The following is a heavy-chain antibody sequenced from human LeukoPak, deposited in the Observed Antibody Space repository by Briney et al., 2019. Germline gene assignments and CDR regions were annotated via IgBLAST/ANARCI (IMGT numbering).Heavy chain of an antibody. CDR1: GFTFDDYA. J-gene: IGHJ4*02. V-gene: IGHV3-9*01. CDR2: ISWNSGSI. CDR3: AKAPGGYDLWTPLLSV. Sequence: PGRSLRLSCAASGFTFDDYAMHWVRQAPGKGLEWVSGISWNSGSIGYADSVKGRFTISRDNAKNSLYLQMNSLRAEDTALYYCAKAPGGYDLWTPLLSVWGQGTLVTVSS. D-gene: IGHD3-3*01.